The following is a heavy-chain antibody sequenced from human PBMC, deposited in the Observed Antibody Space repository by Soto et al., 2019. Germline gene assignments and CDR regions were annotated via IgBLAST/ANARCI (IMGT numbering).Heavy chain of an antibody. J-gene: IGHJ4*02. V-gene: IGHV3-15*07. CDR1: GFTFSNAW. Sequence: VQLVESGGGLVKPGGSLRLSCAASGFTFSNAWMNWVRQAPGKGLEWVGRIKSKTDGGTTDYAAPVKGRFTISRDDSKNTLYLQMNSLKTEDTAVYYCTTDYYAVTTLDYFDYWGQGTLVTVSS. CDR3: TTDYYAVTTLDYFDY. D-gene: IGHD4-4*01. CDR2: IKSKTDGGTT.